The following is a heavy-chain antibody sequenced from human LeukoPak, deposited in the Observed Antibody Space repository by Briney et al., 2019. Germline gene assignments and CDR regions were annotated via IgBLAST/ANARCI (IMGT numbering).Heavy chain of an antibody. CDR3: ARGGYSSSWPTAEANSFDP. V-gene: IGHV4-34*01. Sequence: GSLRLSCATSGFTFTRYWSWIRQPPGKGLKWIGEINHSGSTNYNPSLKSRVTISVDTSKNQFSLKLSSVTAADTAVYYCARGGYSSSWPTAEANSFDPWGQGTLVTVSS. CDR1: GFTFTRY. J-gene: IGHJ5*02. CDR2: INHSGST. D-gene: IGHD6-13*01.